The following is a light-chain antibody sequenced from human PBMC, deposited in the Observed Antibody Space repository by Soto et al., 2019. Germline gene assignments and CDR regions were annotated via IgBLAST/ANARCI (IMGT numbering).Light chain of an antibody. CDR1: QGISNW. CDR3: QQDISFPFT. J-gene: IGKJ3*01. Sequence: DIQMSQSPSSVSASVGDRVTITCRASQGISNWLAWYQQKPGKAPELLIYAASTLESGVPSRLSGSGSGTEFTLTISGLQPEDFGTYYCQQDISFPFTFGPGTKVHV. V-gene: IGKV1-12*01. CDR2: AAS.